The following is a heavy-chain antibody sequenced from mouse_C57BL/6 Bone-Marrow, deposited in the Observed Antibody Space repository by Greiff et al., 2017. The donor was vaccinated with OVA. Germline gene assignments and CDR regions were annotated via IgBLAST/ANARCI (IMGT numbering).Heavy chain of an antibody. J-gene: IGHJ3*01. Sequence: EVQLQQSGPELAKPGASVKITCKASGYTFTDYNMDWVKQSHGKSLEWIGDINSNNGGTIYNQKFKGKDTLTVDKSSSTAYMELRSLTSEDTAVYYCARGGYYGYDGGAWFAYWGQGTLVTVSA. V-gene: IGHV1-18*01. CDR1: GYTFTDYN. D-gene: IGHD2-2*01. CDR3: ARGGYYGYDGGAWFAY. CDR2: INSNNGGT.